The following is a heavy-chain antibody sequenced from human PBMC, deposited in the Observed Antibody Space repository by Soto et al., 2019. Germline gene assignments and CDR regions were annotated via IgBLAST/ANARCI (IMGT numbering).Heavy chain of an antibody. J-gene: IGHJ3*02. CDR2: ISSGSSYI. CDR3: ARESTLGISRRDAFDI. Sequence: PGGSLRLSCAASGFTFSSYSMNWVRQAPGKGLEWVSSISSGSSYIYYADSVKGRFTISRDNAKNSLYLQMNSLRAEDTAVYYCARESTLGISRRDAFDIWGQGTMVTVSS. V-gene: IGHV3-21*01. D-gene: IGHD7-27*01. CDR1: GFTFSSYS.